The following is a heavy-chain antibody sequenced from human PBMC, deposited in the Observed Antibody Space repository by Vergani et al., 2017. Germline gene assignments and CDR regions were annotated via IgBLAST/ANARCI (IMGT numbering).Heavy chain of an antibody. CDR1: GFTFSSYA. CDR2: ISGSGGGT. CDR3: AKGATRPNIVVVPAAISFDY. J-gene: IGHJ4*02. Sequence: EVQLVASGGGLVQPGGSLTLSCAASGFTFSSYAMSWVRQAPGKGLEWVSAISGSGGGTYYADSVKGRFTISRDNSKNTLYLQMNSLRAEDTAVYYCAKGATRPNIVVVPAAISFDYWGQGTLVTVSS. V-gene: IGHV3-23*04. D-gene: IGHD2-2*01.